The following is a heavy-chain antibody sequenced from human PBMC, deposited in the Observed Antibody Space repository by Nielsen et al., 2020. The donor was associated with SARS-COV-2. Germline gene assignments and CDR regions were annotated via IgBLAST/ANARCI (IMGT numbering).Heavy chain of an antibody. V-gene: IGHV3-11*01. D-gene: IGHD3-22*01. Sequence: WIRQPPGKGLEWVSAISGSGSTIYYADSVKGRFTISRDNAKNSLYLQMNSLRAEDTAVYYCARDRRDYYDSTLFGMDVWGQGTTVTVSS. CDR3: ARDRRDYYDSTLFGMDV. CDR2: ISGSGSTI. J-gene: IGHJ6*02.